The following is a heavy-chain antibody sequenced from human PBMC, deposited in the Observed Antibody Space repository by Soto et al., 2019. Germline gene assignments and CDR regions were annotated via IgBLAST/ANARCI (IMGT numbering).Heavy chain of an antibody. V-gene: IGHV5-10-1*01. CDR2: IDPSDSYT. CDR1: GCSFTSYW. CDR3: ARTSLRYFDWSPQNAFDI. J-gene: IGHJ3*02. Sequence: GESLKISCKGSGCSFTSYWISWVRQMPGKGLEWMGRIDPSDSYTNYSPSFQGHVTISADKSISTAYLQWSSLKASDTAMYYCARTSLRYFDWSPQNAFDIWGQGTMVTVSS. D-gene: IGHD3-9*01.